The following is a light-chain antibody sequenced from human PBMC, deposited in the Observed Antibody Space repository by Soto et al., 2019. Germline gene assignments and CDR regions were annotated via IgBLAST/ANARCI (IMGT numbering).Light chain of an antibody. Sequence: VVAQPPSASGTPGQRVTISCSGSSSNIGSNYVYWYQQLPGTAPKLLIYRNNQRPSGVPDRFSGSKSGTSASLAISGLRSEDEADYYCAAWDDSLSGFYVFGTGTRSPS. CDR2: RNN. CDR3: AAWDDSLSGFYV. V-gene: IGLV1-47*01. J-gene: IGLJ1*01. CDR1: SSNIGSNY.